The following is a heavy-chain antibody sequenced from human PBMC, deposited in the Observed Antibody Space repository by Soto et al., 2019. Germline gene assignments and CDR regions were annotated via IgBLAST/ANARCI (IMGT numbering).Heavy chain of an antibody. CDR1: GYTLTELS. Sequence: QVQLVQSGAEVKKPGASVKVSCKVSGYTLTELSMHWVRQAPGKGLEWMGGFDPEDGETIYAQKFQGRATMTEDTFTDTAHLELTDLRSDDKAVYSSAPAPAAMKWERYYDYYCMDVWGQGTTVTVSS. V-gene: IGHV1-24*01. CDR2: FDPEDGET. D-gene: IGHD2-2*01. CDR3: APAPAAMKWERYYDYYCMDV. J-gene: IGHJ6*02.